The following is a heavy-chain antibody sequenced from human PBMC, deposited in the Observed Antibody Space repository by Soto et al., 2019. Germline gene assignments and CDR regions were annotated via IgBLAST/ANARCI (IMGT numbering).Heavy chain of an antibody. CDR2: ISPGSRYP. V-gene: IGHV3-11*06. D-gene: IGHD2-15*01. J-gene: IGHJ5*02. Sequence: GGSLRLSCAGSGFTFGDSYMSWIRQAPGKGLEWLSYISPGSRYPAYADSVKGRFTISRDNAKRSLYLQMMSLTAEDTAIYYCVRGGGGGLFEPWGQGTMVTVSS. CDR3: VRGGGGGLFEP. CDR1: GFTFGDSY.